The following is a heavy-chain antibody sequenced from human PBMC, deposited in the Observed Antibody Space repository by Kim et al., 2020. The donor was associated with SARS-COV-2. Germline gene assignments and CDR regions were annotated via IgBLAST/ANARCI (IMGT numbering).Heavy chain of an antibody. V-gene: IGHV1-2*02. J-gene: IGHJ5*02. D-gene: IGHD3-22*01. Sequence: ASVKVSCKASGYTFTGYYMHWVRQAPGQGLEWMGWINPNSGGTNYAQKFQGRVTMTRDTSISTAYMELSRLRSDDTAVYYCARDNPLDYDSSGYYGYNWFDPWGQGTLVTVSS. CDR3: ARDNPLDYDSSGYYGYNWFDP. CDR1: GYTFTGYY. CDR2: INPNSGGT.